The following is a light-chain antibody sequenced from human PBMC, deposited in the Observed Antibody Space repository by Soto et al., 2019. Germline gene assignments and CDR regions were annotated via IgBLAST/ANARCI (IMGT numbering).Light chain of an antibody. CDR3: QQSYSTPRT. V-gene: IGKV1-39*01. J-gene: IGKJ1*01. CDR2: AAS. Sequence: DIQLIQSPSSLSASVGDRVTITCRANEKMTRYLNWYQQKPGKAPKLLIYAASNLQSGVPSRFSGSVSGADFILTISSLQPEDSATYYCQQSYSTPRTFGQGTKVDSK. CDR1: EKMTRY.